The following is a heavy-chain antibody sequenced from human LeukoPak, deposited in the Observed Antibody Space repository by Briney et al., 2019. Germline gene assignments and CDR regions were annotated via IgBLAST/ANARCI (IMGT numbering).Heavy chain of an antibody. CDR2: IYYRGST. Sequence: SETLSLTCTVSGGSISSGTNYWGWIRQPPGKGLEWIGSIYYRGSTYYSPSLKSRVTISVDTSNKQISLKLNSVTAADTAVYYCANLNPQTAMVYYWGQGALVTVSS. CDR1: GGSISSGTNY. CDR3: ANLNPQTAMVYY. J-gene: IGHJ4*02. V-gene: IGHV4-39*01. D-gene: IGHD5-18*01.